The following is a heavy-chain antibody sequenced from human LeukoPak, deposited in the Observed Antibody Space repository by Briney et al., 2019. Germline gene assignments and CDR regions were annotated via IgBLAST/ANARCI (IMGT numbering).Heavy chain of an antibody. CDR1: GGSISSYY. J-gene: IGHJ4*02. Sequence: PSETLSLTCTVSGGSISSYYWSWIRQPPGKGLEWIGYIYYSGSTNYNPSLKSRVTISVDRSKNQFSLKLSSVTAADTAVYYCARQYSSSSPLDYWGQGTLVTVSS. V-gene: IGHV4-59*08. CDR2: IYYSGST. D-gene: IGHD6-6*01. CDR3: ARQYSSSSPLDY.